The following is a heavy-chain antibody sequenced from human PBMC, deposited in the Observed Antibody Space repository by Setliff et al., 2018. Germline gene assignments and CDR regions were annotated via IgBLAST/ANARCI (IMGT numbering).Heavy chain of an antibody. Sequence: SETLSLTCNVSADSISSSYDYWAWIRQPPGKGLEWIGSIYNSGSTYYNPSLKSRVTISVDTSKNQFSLKLSSVTAADTAVYYCARDEGSSYLYGMDVWGKGTTVTSPQ. J-gene: IGHJ6*04. CDR1: ADSISSSYDY. CDR2: IYNSGST. CDR3: ARDEGSSYLYGMDV. V-gene: IGHV4-39*07. D-gene: IGHD6-13*01.